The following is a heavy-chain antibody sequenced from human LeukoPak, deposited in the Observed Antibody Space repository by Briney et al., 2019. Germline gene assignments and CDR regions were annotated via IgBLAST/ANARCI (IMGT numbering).Heavy chain of an antibody. J-gene: IGHJ4*02. CDR1: GFTFSSYA. D-gene: IGHD3-22*01. CDR3: ARDRAYYYDSSGYYYFDH. Sequence: GGSLRLSCAASGFTFSSYAMSWVRQAPGKGLEWVSAISGSPTQYADSVKGRFTISRDNAKNSLYLQMNSLRDEDTAVYYCARDRAYYYDSSGYYYFDHWGQGTLVTVSS. V-gene: IGHV3-23*01. CDR2: ISGSPT.